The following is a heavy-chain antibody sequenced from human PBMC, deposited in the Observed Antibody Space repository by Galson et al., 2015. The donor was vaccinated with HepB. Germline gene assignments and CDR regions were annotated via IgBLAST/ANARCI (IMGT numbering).Heavy chain of an antibody. CDR2: ISWNSGSI. CDR1: GFTFDDYA. D-gene: IGHD2-2*01. CDR3: AKDIGGGYCSSTSCPRGFGQYYYYGMDV. J-gene: IGHJ6*02. Sequence: SLRLSCAASGFTFDDYAMHWVRQAPGKGLEWVSGISWNSGSIGYADSVKGRFTISRDNAKNSLYLQMNSLRAEDTALYYCAKDIGGGYCSSTSCPRGFGQYYYYGMDVWGQGTTVTVSS. V-gene: IGHV3-9*01.